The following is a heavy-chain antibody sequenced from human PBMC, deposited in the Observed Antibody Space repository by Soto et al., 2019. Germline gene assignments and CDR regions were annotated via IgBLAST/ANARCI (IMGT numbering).Heavy chain of an antibody. Sequence: GESLKISCKGSGYSFTSYWIGWVRQMPGKGLEWMGIIYPGDSDTRYSPSFQGQVTISADKSISTAYLQWSSLKASDTAMYYCARSSSGWYRAEYFQHWGQGTLVTVPQ. V-gene: IGHV5-51*01. D-gene: IGHD6-19*01. CDR3: ARSSSGWYRAEYFQH. CDR2: IYPGDSDT. CDR1: GYSFTSYW. J-gene: IGHJ1*01.